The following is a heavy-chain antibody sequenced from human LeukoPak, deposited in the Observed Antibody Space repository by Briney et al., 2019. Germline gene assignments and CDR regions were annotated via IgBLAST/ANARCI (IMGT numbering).Heavy chain of an antibody. D-gene: IGHD2/OR15-2a*01. CDR1: GGSISGGGYS. CDR3: ASQLSPGIGYFDY. Sequence: SETLSLTCAVSGGSISGGGYSWSWIRQPPGKGLEWIGYIYHSGSTYYNPSLKSRVTISVDRSKNQFSLKLSSVTAADTAVYYCASQLSPGIGYFDYWGQGTLVTVSS. V-gene: IGHV4-30-2*01. J-gene: IGHJ4*02. CDR2: IYHSGST.